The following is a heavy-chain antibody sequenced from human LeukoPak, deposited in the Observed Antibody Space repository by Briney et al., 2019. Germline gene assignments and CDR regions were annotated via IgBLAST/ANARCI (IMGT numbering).Heavy chain of an antibody. V-gene: IGHV3-66*01. J-gene: IGHJ5*02. D-gene: IGHD2-2*02. Sequence: GGSLRLSCAASEFSVGSNYMTWVRQAPGKGLEWVSLIYSGGSTYYADSVKGRFTISRDNAKNTLYLQMNSLRAEDTAVYYCARGYKVDPWGQGTLVTVSS. CDR2: IYSGGST. CDR3: ARGYKVDP. CDR1: EFSVGSNY.